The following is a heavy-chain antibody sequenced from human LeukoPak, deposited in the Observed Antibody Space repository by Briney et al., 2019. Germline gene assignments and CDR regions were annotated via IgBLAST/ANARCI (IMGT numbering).Heavy chain of an antibody. CDR1: GFTFRSYA. D-gene: IGHD3-22*01. CDR3: ARERNYYDTSGRYYSNTDLQY. CDR2: ISYDGSNK. V-gene: IGHV3-30-3*01. Sequence: GRSLRLSCGASGFTFRSYAMHWVRQAPGKGLEWVALISYDGSNKYYGDSVKGRFTISRDNSMGTLSLQMNSLRPEDTAVYYCARERNYYDTSGRYYSNTDLQYRGQGTLVTVSS. J-gene: IGHJ4*02.